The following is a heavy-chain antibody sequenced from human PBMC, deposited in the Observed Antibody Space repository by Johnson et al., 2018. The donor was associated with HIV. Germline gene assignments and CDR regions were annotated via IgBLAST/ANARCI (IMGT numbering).Heavy chain of an antibody. J-gene: IGHJ3*02. CDR1: GITASSNY. D-gene: IGHD6-6*01. CDR2: IYSGDST. V-gene: IGHV3-66*02. CDR3: ARDGSSSVGAFEI. Sequence: VESGGGLVQPGGSLRLSCAASGITASSNYMSWVRQAPGKGLEWVSIIYSGDSTNYGDSVKGRFTISRDNAKNTLYLQMNSLRAGDTALYYCARDGSSSVGAFEIWGQGTMVTVSS.